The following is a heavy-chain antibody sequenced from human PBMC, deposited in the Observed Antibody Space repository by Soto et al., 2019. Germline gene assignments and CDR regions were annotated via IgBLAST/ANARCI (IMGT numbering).Heavy chain of an antibody. D-gene: IGHD6-13*01. CDR3: ARYRREAVAGYTLDN. J-gene: IGHJ4*02. CDR2: VYNSGST. V-gene: IGHV4-59*01. Sequence: NPSETLSLTCTVSGGSISSNYWTWIRQPPGKGLEWIGCVYNSGSTNYNPSLKSRVTISEDTSKSQFSLKVNSMTAADTAVYYCARYRREAVAGYTLDNWGQGILVTVSS. CDR1: GGSISSNY.